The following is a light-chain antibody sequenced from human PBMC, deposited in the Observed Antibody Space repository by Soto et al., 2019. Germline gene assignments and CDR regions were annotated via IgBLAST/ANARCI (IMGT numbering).Light chain of an antibody. CDR1: SSDIGSNNY. CDR2: EVS. Sequence: QSVLTQPASVSGSPGQSITISCTGTSSDIGSNNYVSWFQQRPGKAPTLIIYEVSNRPSGVSTHFSGSKSGNTASLTISGLLPEDEAVYYCSSYTTTTRLFGGGTKLTVL. J-gene: IGLJ3*02. CDR3: SSYTTTTRL. V-gene: IGLV2-14*01.